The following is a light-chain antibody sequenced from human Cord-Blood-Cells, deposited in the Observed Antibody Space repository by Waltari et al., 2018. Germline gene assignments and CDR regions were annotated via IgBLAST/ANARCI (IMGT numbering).Light chain of an antibody. V-gene: IGLV2-14*01. Sequence: QSALSQPASVSGSPGQSITISCTVTSIDVGRHTYASRYQQHPGKAPKLMIYEVSNGPSGVPSHFSGSKSGNAASLAITGLQAEDEADYYCSSYTSSSTGVFGGVTKLTVL. CDR1: SIDVGRHTY. CDR3: SSYTSSSTGV. J-gene: IGLJ3*02. CDR2: EVS.